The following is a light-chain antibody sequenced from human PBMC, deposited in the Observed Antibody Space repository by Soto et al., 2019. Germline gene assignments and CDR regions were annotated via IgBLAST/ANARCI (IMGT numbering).Light chain of an antibody. V-gene: IGKV3-20*01. Sequence: EIVLTQSPGTLSLSPADRATLSCRASETVTGKYLAWYQQKVGQAPRLLIFAASNRATGIPDRFSGSGSGTDFTLTISRLEPEDFGMYFCQQYSSPPRTFGQGTKVEIK. CDR1: ETVTGKY. CDR3: QQYSSPPRT. CDR2: AAS. J-gene: IGKJ1*01.